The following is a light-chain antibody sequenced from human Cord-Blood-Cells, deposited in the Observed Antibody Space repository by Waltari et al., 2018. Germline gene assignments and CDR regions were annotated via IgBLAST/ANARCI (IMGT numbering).Light chain of an antibody. V-gene: IGKV3-11*01. J-gene: IGKJ1*01. CDR1: QSVRSY. Sequence: EIVLTQSPATLSLSPGERATLSCRASQSVRSYLAWYQQKPGQAPRLLIYDASNSATGIPARFSGSGSGTDFTLTISSLEPEDFAVYYCQQRSNWPTLGQGTKVEIK. CDR3: QQRSNWPT. CDR2: DAS.